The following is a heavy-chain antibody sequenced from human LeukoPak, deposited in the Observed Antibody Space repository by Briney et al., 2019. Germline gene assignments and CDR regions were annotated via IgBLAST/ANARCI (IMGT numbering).Heavy chain of an antibody. V-gene: IGHV3-20*04. D-gene: IGHD1-26*01. J-gene: IGHJ3*02. CDR1: GFTFDDYG. Sequence: GGSLRLSCAAPGFTFDDYGMSWVRQAPGKGLEWVSGINWDGGSTGYADSVKGRFPISRDNAKNSLYLQMNSLRAEDTALYYCARVRVVGAMVDAFDIWGQGTMVTVSS. CDR2: INWDGGST. CDR3: ARVRVVGAMVDAFDI.